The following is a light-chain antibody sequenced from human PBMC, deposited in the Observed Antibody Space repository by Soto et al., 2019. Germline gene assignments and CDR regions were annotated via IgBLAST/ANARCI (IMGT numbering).Light chain of an antibody. CDR1: QSVSSSY. CDR2: GAS. J-gene: IGKJ4*01. CDR3: QQYQSLT. V-gene: IGKV3-20*01. Sequence: EIVLTQSPATLSLSPGERATLSCRASQSVSSSYLAWYQHKPGQAPRLLIHGASSRVTGIPDRFSGSGSGTDFTLTITRLEPEDFAVYYCQQYQSLTFGGGTKVDTK.